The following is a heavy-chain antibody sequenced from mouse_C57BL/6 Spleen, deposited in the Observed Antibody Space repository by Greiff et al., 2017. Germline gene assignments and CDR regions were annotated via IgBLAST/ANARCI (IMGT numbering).Heavy chain of an antibody. Sequence: QVQLKQPGAELVRPGTSVKLSCKASGYTFTSYWMHWVKQRPGQGLEWIGVIDPSDSYTNYNQKFKGKATLTVDTSSSTAYMQLSSLTSEDSAVYYCARGAITTVVGDWYFDVWGTGTTVTVSS. CDR1: GYTFTSYW. D-gene: IGHD1-1*01. CDR2: IDPSDSYT. J-gene: IGHJ1*03. CDR3: ARGAITTVVGDWYFDV. V-gene: IGHV1-59*01.